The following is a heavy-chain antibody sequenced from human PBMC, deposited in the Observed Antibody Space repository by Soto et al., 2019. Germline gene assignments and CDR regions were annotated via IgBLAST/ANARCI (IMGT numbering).Heavy chain of an antibody. CDR1: GGTFSSYA. Sequence: ASVKVSCKASGGTFSSYAISWVRQAPGQGLEWMGGIIPIFGTANYAQKFQGRVTITADESTSTAYMELSSLRSEDTAVYYCAKPTYYDPPYYYYGMDVWGQGTTVTVSS. CDR3: AKPTYYDPPYYYYGMDV. D-gene: IGHD3-3*01. CDR2: IIPIFGTA. V-gene: IGHV1-69*13. J-gene: IGHJ6*02.